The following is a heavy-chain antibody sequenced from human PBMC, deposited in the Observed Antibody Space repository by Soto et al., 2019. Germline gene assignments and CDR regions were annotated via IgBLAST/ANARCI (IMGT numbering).Heavy chain of an antibody. Sequence: EVQXVESGGGLVKPGXSLXXSXXXXXXXXXRXXXXXXRQVPGKGLEWVASISSGSSDTWYADSVKGRFIISRDNAQNSLFLQMNTLRPEDTAMYYCARVAYWGPGTQVTVSS. CDR3: ARVAY. J-gene: IGHJ4*02. CDR2: ISSGSSDT. V-gene: IGHV3-21*02. CDR1: XXXXXRXX.